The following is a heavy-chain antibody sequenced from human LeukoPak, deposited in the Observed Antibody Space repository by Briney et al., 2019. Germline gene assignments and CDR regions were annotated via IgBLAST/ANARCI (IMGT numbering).Heavy chain of an antibody. CDR3: ARDGAMRGVATSMDY. CDR1: GFTFSSYG. Sequence: GGSLRLSCAASGFTFSSYGMHWVRQAPGKGLEWVAVISYDGSNKYYADSVKGRFTISRDNSKNTLYLQMNSLRAEDTAVYYCARDGAMRGVATSMDYWGQGTLVTVSS. J-gene: IGHJ4*02. V-gene: IGHV3-30*03. D-gene: IGHD5-12*01. CDR2: ISYDGSNK.